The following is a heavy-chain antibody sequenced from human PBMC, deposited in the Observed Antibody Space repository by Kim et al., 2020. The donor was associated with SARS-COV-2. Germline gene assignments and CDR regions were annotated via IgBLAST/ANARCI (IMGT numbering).Heavy chain of an antibody. V-gene: IGHV3-74*01. D-gene: IGHD1-26*01. J-gene: IGHJ4*02. CDR3: ASRRYTGTYYYFDY. CDR2: INSDGGTT. CDR1: GFTFSSYW. Sequence: GGSLRLSCAASGFTFSSYWMHCVRQAPGKGLVWVSRINSDGGTTSYADSVKGRFTISRDNAKSTLYLQMNSLRAEDTAVYYCASRRYTGTYYYFDYWGQGTLVTVSS.